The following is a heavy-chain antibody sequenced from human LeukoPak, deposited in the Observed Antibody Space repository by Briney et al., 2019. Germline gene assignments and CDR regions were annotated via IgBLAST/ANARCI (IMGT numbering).Heavy chain of an antibody. CDR2: ISSSSSYI. J-gene: IGHJ6*03. CDR1: GFTFSSYS. V-gene: IGHV3-21*01. D-gene: IGHD5-12*01. CDR3: ARGYADYYYMDV. Sequence: GGSLRLSCAASGFTFSSYSTNWVRQAPGKGLEWVSSISSSSSYIYYADSVKGRFTISRDNAKNSLYLQMNSLRAEDTAVYYCARGYADYYYMDVWGKGTTVTVSS.